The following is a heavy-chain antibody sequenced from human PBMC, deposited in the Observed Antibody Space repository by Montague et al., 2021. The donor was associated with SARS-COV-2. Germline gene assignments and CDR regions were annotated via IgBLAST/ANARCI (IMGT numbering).Heavy chain of an antibody. V-gene: IGHV3-30-3*01. CDR3: VSEMIAVAGTAPFDY. Sequence: SLRLSCAASGFTFSSYAMHWVRQAPGKGLEWVAVISYDGSNKYYADSVKGRFTISRDNSKNTLYLQMNSLRAEDTAVYYCVSEMIAVAGTAPFDYWGQGILVTVSS. CDR2: ISYDGSNK. CDR1: GFTFSSYA. J-gene: IGHJ4*02. D-gene: IGHD6-19*01.